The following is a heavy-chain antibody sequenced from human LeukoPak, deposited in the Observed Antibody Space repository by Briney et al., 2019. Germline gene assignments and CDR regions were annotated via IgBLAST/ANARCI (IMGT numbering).Heavy chain of an antibody. V-gene: IGHV3-30-3*01. J-gene: IGHJ4*02. CDR3: TKEGPDY. CDR2: ISYDGSNK. CDR1: GFTFSSYA. Sequence: GGSLRLSCAASGFTFSSYAMHRVRQAPGKGLEWVAVISYDGSNKYYADSVKGRFTISRDNSKNTLYLQMNSLRAEDTAVYYCTKEGPDYWGQGTLVTVSS.